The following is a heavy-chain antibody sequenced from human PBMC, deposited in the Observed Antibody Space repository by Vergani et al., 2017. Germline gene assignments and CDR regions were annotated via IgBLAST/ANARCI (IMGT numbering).Heavy chain of an antibody. CDR1: GITFWKFG. Sequence: EVDLVESGGGLAQPGWSLRLSCEASGITFWKFGMHWVRQGPGKGLEWVSGISWNSGAVDYADSVRGRFTISRDNAKNSLFLEMNSLRFEDTAVYYCARDVTYDILTGYYTGHYYYGMDVWGQGTTVTVSS. CDR2: ISWNSGAV. D-gene: IGHD3-9*01. V-gene: IGHV3-9*01. J-gene: IGHJ6*02. CDR3: ARDVTYDILTGYYTGHYYYGMDV.